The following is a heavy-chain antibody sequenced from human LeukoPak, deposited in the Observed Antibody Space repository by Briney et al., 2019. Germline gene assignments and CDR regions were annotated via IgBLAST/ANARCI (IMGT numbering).Heavy chain of an antibody. CDR2: IYYTGST. J-gene: IGHJ3*02. CDR3: ARNGGSYTFDI. V-gene: IGHV4-59*01. CDR1: GGSISTYY. D-gene: IGHD1-26*01. Sequence: SETLSLTCSVSGGSISTYYWSWIRQPPGKGLEYIGYIYYTGSTNYNPSLKSRVTISVDTSKNQFSLKLSSVTAADTAVYYCARNGGSYTFDIWGQGTTVTVSS.